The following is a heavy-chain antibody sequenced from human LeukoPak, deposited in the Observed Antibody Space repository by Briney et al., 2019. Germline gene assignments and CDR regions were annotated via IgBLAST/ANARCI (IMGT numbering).Heavy chain of an antibody. CDR1: GGTFSSYA. CDR2: IIPIFGTA. J-gene: IGHJ4*02. V-gene: IGHV1-69*13. Sequence: GASVKVSCKASGGTFSSYAISWVRQAPGQGLEWMGGIIPIFGTANYAQKFQGRVTITADESTSTAYMELSSLRSEDTAVYYCARAPGDDRFLNFDYWGQGTLVTVSS. D-gene: IGHD3-16*01. CDR3: ARAPGDDRFLNFDY.